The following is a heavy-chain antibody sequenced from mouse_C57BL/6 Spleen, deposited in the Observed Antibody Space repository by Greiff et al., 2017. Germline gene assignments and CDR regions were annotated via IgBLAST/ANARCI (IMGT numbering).Heavy chain of an antibody. CDR2: IHPNSGST. V-gene: IGHV1-64*01. CDR1: GYTFTSYW. J-gene: IGHJ2*01. CDR3: AREDYGSSDY. Sequence: QVQLQQPGAELVKPGASVKLSCKASGYTFTSYWMHWVKQRPGQGLEWIGMIHPNSGSTNYNEKFKSQATLTVDKSSSTAYMQLSSLTSEDSAVYYCAREDYGSSDYWGQGTTLTVSS. D-gene: IGHD1-1*01.